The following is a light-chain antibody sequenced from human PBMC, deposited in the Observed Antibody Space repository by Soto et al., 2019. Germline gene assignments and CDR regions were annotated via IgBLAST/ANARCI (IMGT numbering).Light chain of an antibody. V-gene: IGLV2-14*01. CDR3: SSYTDNSSLDV. CDR1: SSDVGGHNY. Sequence: QPVLTQPASVSGSPGQSITISCTGTSSDVGGHNYVSWYQQIPGKAPKLMIYEVNNRPSGVSDRFSGSKSGNTASLTISGLQAEDEADYFCSSYTDNSSLDVFGPGTKLTVL. CDR2: EVN. J-gene: IGLJ1*01.